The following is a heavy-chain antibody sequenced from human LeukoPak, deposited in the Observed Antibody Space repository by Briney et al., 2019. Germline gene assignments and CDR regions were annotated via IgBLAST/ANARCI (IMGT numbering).Heavy chain of an antibody. V-gene: IGHV3-66*02. D-gene: IGHD3-22*01. CDR3: ARGIHYYDSSGSASFDY. J-gene: IGHJ4*02. CDR2: IYSGGST. Sequence: GGSLRLSCAASGFTVGSNYMSWVRQAPGKGLEWVSVIYSGGSTYYADSVKGRFTISRDNSKNTLYLQMNSLRAEDTAVYYCARGIHYYDSSGSASFDYWGQGTLVTVSS. CDR1: GFTVGSNY.